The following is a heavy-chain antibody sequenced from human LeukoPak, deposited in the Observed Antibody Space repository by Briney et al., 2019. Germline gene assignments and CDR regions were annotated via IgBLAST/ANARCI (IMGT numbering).Heavy chain of an antibody. V-gene: IGHV1-18*01. CDR2: ISAYNGNT. CDR1: GYTFTSYG. CDR3: ARADYDFWSVDF. Sequence: ASVKVSCKASGYTFTSYGISWVRQAPGQGLEWMGWISAYNGNTNYAQKFQGRVTMTRDTSTSTVYMELSSLRSEDTAVYYCARADYDFWSVDFWGQGTLVTVSS. D-gene: IGHD3-3*01. J-gene: IGHJ4*02.